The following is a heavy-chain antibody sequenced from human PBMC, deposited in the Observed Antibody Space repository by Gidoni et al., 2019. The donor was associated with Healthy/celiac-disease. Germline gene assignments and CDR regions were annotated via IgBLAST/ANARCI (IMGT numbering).Heavy chain of an antibody. CDR2: IKSKTDGGTT. J-gene: IGHJ6*02. V-gene: IGHV3-15*07. D-gene: IGHD3-3*01. CDR1: GFMFSNAW. CDR3: TTGGITILYYYYGMDV. Sequence: EVQLVESGGGLVKPGGSLRLSCAASGFMFSNAWMNWVRQAPGKGRGWVGRIKSKTDGGTTAYAAPVKGRFTISRDDSKNTLYLQMNSLKTEDTAVYYCTTGGITILYYYYGMDVWGQGTTVTVSS.